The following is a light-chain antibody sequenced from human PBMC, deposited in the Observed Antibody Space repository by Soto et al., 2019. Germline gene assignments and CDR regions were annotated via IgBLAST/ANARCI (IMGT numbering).Light chain of an antibody. CDR2: VAS. CDR1: QSIGGY. V-gene: IGKV1-39*01. Sequence: DIQVTQSPSSLSASVGDRVTITCRASQSIGGYLNWYQQKPGKAPNLLIYVASSLQSGVPSRFSGGGAGTEVTLTISSMQPEYFATYYGQQSYSTLTWTVGQGTKVEVK. CDR3: QQSYSTLTWT. J-gene: IGKJ1*01.